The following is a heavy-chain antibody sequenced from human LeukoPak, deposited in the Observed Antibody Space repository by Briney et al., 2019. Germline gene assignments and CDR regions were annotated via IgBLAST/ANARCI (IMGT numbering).Heavy chain of an antibody. CDR3: TTRSGWYLTNIDY. J-gene: IGHJ4*02. D-gene: IGHD6-19*01. V-gene: IGHV3-15*07. CDR2: IKSKTDGGTT. CDR1: GFTFNNAW. Sequence: GGSLRLSCAASGFTFNNAWMNWVRQAPGKGLEWVGRIKSKTDGGTTDYAAPVKGRFTISRDDSKNTLYLQMNSLKTEDTAVYYCTTRSGWYLTNIDYWGQGTLVTVSS.